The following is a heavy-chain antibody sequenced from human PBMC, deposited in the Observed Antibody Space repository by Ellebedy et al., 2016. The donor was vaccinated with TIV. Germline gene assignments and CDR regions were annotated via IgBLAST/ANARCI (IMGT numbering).Heavy chain of an antibody. CDR2: ISWNSGRI. J-gene: IGHJ6*02. D-gene: IGHD1/OR15-1a*01. V-gene: IGHV3-9*01. CDR1: GFTFDDYA. CDR3: AKGSVTTVGSCMDV. Sequence: SLKIFCAASGFTFDDYAMHWVRQVPGKGLEWVSGISWNSGRIGYADSVKGRFTISRDKAKNSLYLQMDSLRAEDTALYYCAKGSVTTVGSCMDVWGQGTTVTVSS.